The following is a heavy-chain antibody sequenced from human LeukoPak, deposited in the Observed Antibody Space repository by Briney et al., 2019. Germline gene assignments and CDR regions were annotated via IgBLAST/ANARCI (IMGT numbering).Heavy chain of an antibody. CDR3: ARDGDLGIFDY. J-gene: IGHJ4*02. CDR2: IYTSGST. Sequence: SETLSLTCTVSGGSISSYYWSWIRQPAGKGLQGIGRIYTSGSTNYNPSLKSRVTMSVDTSKNQFSLKLSSVTAADTAVYYCARDGDLGIFDYWGQGTLVTVSS. V-gene: IGHV4-4*07. CDR1: GGSISSYY. D-gene: IGHD3-16*01.